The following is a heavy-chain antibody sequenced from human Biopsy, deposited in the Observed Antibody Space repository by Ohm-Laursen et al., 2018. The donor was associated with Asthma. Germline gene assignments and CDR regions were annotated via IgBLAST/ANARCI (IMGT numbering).Heavy chain of an antibody. J-gene: IGHJ4*02. CDR2: ISYDGSNK. CDR1: EFTFSSFG. D-gene: IGHD1-26*01. CDR3: AKYSVFYYRGGNDY. Sequence: SLRLSCSASEFTFSSFGMHWVRQAPGKGLEWVACISYDGSNKYYADSVKGRSTISRDNSKNTLYLQMNSLRAEDSAIYYCAKYSVFYYRGGNDYWGQGIVVTVSS. V-gene: IGHV3-30*18.